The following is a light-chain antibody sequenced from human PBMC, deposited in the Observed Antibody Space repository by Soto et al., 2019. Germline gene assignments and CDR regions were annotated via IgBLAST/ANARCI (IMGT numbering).Light chain of an antibody. CDR3: SSYTSTNTYV. V-gene: IGLV2-14*01. CDR1: SSDVGGYKY. Sequence: QSVLTQPASVSGSPGQSITISCTGTSSDVGGYKYVTWYQQNPGKAPKLLIYEVSNRFSGVSNRFSGSKSGNTASLTISGLQAEDEADYFCSSYTSTNTYVFGSGTKVTVL. CDR2: EVS. J-gene: IGLJ1*01.